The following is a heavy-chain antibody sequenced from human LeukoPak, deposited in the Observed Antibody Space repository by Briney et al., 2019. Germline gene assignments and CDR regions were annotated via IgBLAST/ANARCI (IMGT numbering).Heavy chain of an antibody. CDR2: IYSSGSA. V-gene: IGHV4-4*07. CDR3: ARDGRITMIVAFDY. Sequence: SETLSLTCTVSGGYISTYYWSWIRQPAGKGLEWIGRIYSSGSANYNPSLESRLAMSVDTSKNQFSLRLSSVTAADTAVYYCARDGRITMIVAFDYWGQGTLVTVSS. J-gene: IGHJ4*02. CDR1: GGYISTYY. D-gene: IGHD3-22*01.